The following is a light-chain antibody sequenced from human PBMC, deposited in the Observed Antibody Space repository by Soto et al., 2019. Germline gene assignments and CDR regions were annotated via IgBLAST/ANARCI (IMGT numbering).Light chain of an antibody. V-gene: IGKV3-15*01. Sequence: EIVMTQSPATLSVSPCESATLSSSASQSISSSKLAWYQQNPGQAPRLLMYGASNRATGIPARFSGSGSGAEFTLTISSLQSEDFAVYYCQQYDYWPRTFGQGTKVDIK. J-gene: IGKJ1*01. CDR1: QSISSS. CDR2: GAS. CDR3: QQYDYWPRT.